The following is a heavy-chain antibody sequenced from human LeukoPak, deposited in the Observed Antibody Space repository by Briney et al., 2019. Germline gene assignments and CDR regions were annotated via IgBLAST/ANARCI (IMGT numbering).Heavy chain of an antibody. CDR2: IYTSGST. CDR1: GGSISSGSYY. J-gene: IGHJ6*03. CDR3: ARGFLDDYYHYYYMDV. D-gene: IGHD2-2*03. V-gene: IGHV4-61*02. Sequence: SETLSLTCTVSGGSISSGSYYWSWIRQPAGKGLEWIGRIYTSGSTNYNPSLKSRVTISVDTSKNQFSLKLSSVTAADTAVYYCARGFLDDYYHYYYMDVWGKGTTVTVSS.